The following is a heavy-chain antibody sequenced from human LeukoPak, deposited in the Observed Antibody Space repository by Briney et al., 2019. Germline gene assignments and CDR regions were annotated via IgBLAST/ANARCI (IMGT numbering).Heavy chain of an antibody. CDR2: IYSGGST. V-gene: IGHV3-66*02. D-gene: IGHD3-22*01. CDR3: ARAPYDSSANYFDY. Sequence: GGSLRLSCAASGFTVSSNYMSWVRQAPGKGLEWVSVIYSGGSTYYADSVKGRSTISRDNSKNTLYLQMNSLRAEDTAVYYCARAPYDSSANYFDYWGQGTLVTVSS. CDR1: GFTVSSNY. J-gene: IGHJ4*02.